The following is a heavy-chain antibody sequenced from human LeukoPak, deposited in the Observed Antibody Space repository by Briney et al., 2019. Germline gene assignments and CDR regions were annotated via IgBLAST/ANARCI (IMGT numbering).Heavy chain of an antibody. CDR3: ARHVSNYYDISQFDY. V-gene: IGHV4-39*01. CDR1: GGSISSSSYY. Sequence: SETLSLTCIVSGGSISSSSYYWCWIRQPPGKGLEWIGNIYYSGSTHYHPSLKSRVTISVDTSKNQFSLKLSSVTAADTAVYYCARHVSNYYDISQFDYWGQGTLVTVSS. J-gene: IGHJ4*02. CDR2: IYYSGST. D-gene: IGHD3-22*01.